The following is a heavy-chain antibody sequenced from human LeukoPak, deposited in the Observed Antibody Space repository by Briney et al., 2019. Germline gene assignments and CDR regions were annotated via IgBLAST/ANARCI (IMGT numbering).Heavy chain of an antibody. Sequence: SETLSLTCTVSGGSISSSSYYWGWIRQPPGKGLEWIGSIYYSGSTYYNPSLKSRVTISVDTSKSQFSLKLSSVTAADTAVYYCATQLYSGSYPPSWWGQGTLVTVSS. D-gene: IGHD1-26*01. J-gene: IGHJ4*02. CDR2: IYYSGST. V-gene: IGHV4-39*01. CDR1: GGSISSSSYY. CDR3: ATQLYSGSYPPSW.